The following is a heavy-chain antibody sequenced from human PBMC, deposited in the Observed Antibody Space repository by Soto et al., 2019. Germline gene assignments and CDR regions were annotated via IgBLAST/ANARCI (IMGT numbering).Heavy chain of an antibody. D-gene: IGHD2-8*01. J-gene: IGHJ6*02. V-gene: IGHV1-69*10. CDR2: IIPILGIA. Sequence: ASVKVSCKASGGTFSSYAISWVRQAPGQGLEWMGGIIPILGIANYAQKFQGRVTITADKSTSTAYMELSRLRSEDTLVDYCARDEYCANGVCAPYYYYSGMDVWGQGTTVTVSS. CDR3: ARDEYCANGVCAPYYYYSGMDV. CDR1: GGTFSSYA.